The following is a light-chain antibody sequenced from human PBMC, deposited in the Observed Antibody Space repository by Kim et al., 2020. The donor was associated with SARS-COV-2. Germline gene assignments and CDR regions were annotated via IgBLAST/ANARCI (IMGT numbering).Light chain of an antibody. CDR2: AKN. V-gene: IGLV3-19*01. CDR1: SLRSYY. J-gene: IGLJ2*01. CDR3: KSRDTSGYLLV. Sequence: SSELTQDPAVSVALGQTVRITCQGDSLRSYYASWYQQKPGQAPVLVIYAKNNRSSGIPDRFSGSSSGNTASLTITGAQAEDEADYYCKSRDTSGYLLVFGGGTQLTVL.